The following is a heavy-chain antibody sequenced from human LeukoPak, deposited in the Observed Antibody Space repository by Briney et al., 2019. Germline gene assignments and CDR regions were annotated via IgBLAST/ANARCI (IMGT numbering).Heavy chain of an antibody. Sequence: SETLSLTCGVYGESFSSHYWNWVRQPPGKGLEWVGEINPSGTTVNNPSLKRRITISVDTSKNQFSLNLSSVTAADTAVYYCARSYSSWKYFDYWGQGTLVSVSS. J-gene: IGHJ4*02. CDR1: GESFSSHY. CDR2: INPSGTT. V-gene: IGHV4-34*01. D-gene: IGHD6-6*01. CDR3: ARSYSSWKYFDY.